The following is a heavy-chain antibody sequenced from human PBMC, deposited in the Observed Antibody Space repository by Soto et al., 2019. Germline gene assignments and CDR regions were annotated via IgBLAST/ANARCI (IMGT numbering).Heavy chain of an antibody. J-gene: IGHJ5*02. CDR3: ARMESYSTYHWFAP. CDR2: ILSNDQK. D-gene: IGHD5-18*01. CDR1: GFSLNNIRMG. V-gene: IGHV2-26*01. Sequence: GPTLVNPTETLTLTCTVSGFSLNNIRMGVSWIRQPPGKALEWLAQILSNDQKSYSASLKSRLTISKDTSNSQVVLTMTNLDPVDTATYYCARMESYSTYHWFAPWGQGTPVTASS.